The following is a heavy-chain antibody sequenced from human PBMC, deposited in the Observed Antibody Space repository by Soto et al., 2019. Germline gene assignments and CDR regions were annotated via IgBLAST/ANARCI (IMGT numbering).Heavy chain of an antibody. D-gene: IGHD6-13*01. CDR1: GFTFSSYG. CDR2: IWFDGSNK. J-gene: IGHJ4*02. Sequence: GGSLRLSCAASGFTFSSYGMHWVRQAPGKGLEWVAVIWFDGSNKNYADSVKGRFTISRDNPKNTLVLQLNSVRAEDTAVYYCARDRTRFIAAAGTFDCWGQGTLVTVSS. V-gene: IGHV3-33*01. CDR3: ARDRTRFIAAAGTFDC.